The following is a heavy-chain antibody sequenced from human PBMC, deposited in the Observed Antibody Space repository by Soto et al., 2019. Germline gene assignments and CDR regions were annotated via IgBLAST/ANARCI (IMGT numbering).Heavy chain of an antibody. Sequence: SEILSLTCTVSGGSISSSSCYWGWIRQPPGKGLEWIGSIYYSGSTYYNPSLKSRVTISVDTSKNQFSLKLSSVTAADTAVYYCARLRFWPPNWFDPWGQGTLVTVSS. J-gene: IGHJ5*02. V-gene: IGHV4-39*01. D-gene: IGHD3-3*01. CDR2: IYYSGST. CDR1: GGSISSSSCY. CDR3: ARLRFWPPNWFDP.